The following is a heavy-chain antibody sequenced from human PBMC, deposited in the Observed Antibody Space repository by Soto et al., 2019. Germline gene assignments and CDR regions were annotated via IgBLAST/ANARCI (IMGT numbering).Heavy chain of an antibody. Sequence: GGSLRLSCAASGFTISSNYMSWVRQAPGKGLEWVSVIYSGGSTYYADSVKGRFTISRDNSKNTLYLQMNSLRAEDTAVYYCARDRVESGYPEYFQHWGQGTLVTVSS. CDR3: ARDRVESGYPEYFQH. CDR1: GFTISSNY. J-gene: IGHJ1*01. CDR2: IYSGGST. V-gene: IGHV3-53*01. D-gene: IGHD3-22*01.